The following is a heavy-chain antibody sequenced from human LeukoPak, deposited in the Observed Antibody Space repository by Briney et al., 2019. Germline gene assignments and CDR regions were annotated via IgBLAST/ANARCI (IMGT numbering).Heavy chain of an antibody. CDR2: INTNTGNP. J-gene: IGHJ5*02. CDR3: ARDPQLDSSTWFDP. D-gene: IGHD6-13*01. V-gene: IGHV7-4-1*02. CDR1: GGTFSAYA. Sequence: ASVKVSCKASGGTFSAYAISWVRQAPGQGLEWMGWINTNTGNPTYAQGFTGRFVFSLDTSVSTAYLQISSLKAEDTAVYYCARDPQLDSSTWFDPWGQGTLVTVSS.